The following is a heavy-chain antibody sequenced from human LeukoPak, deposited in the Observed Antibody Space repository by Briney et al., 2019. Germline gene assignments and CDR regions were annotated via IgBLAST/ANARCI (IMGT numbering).Heavy chain of an antibody. Sequence: GSLRLSCAASGFAVSSSYMSWVRQAPGKGLEWIGSIHFSGSTNYDPSLRSRVTISVDTSKNQLSLKLSSVTAADTAVYYCARDLGGIYFDYWGQGTLVTVSS. D-gene: IGHD1-26*01. CDR3: ARDLGGIYFDY. CDR2: IHFSGST. CDR1: GFAVSSSY. J-gene: IGHJ4*02. V-gene: IGHV4-59*02.